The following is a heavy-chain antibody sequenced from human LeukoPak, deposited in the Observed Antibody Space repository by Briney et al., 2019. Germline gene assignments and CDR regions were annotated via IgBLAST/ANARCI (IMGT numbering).Heavy chain of an antibody. J-gene: IGHJ3*02. CDR2: ISSSSTV. CDR1: GFTFSSYS. CDR3: ARGGYCSSTTCYLSDAFDI. V-gene: IGHV3-48*01. Sequence: GGSLRLFCGVSGFTFSSYSMKWARQARGRGLEWVSYISSSSTVYYAEPVKGRFTISRDKDKHSLYLQVNSLRAEDTAVYYCARGGYCSSTTCYLSDAFDIWGQGTMVTVSS. D-gene: IGHD2-2*01.